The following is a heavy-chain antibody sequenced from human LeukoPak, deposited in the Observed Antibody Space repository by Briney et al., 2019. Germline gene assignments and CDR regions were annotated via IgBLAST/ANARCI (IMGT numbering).Heavy chain of an antibody. Sequence: GGSLRLSCAASGFTFSSYAMSWVRQAPGKELEWVSAISGSGGSTYYADSVKGRFTISRDNSKNTLYLQMNSLRAEDTAVYYCAKVALRYFDWLEDYWGQGTLVTVSS. J-gene: IGHJ4*02. CDR3: AKVALRYFDWLEDY. CDR2: ISGSGGST. CDR1: GFTFSSYA. D-gene: IGHD3-9*01. V-gene: IGHV3-23*01.